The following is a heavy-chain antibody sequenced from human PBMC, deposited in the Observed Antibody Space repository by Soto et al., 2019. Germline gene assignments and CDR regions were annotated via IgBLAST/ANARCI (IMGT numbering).Heavy chain of an antibody. D-gene: IGHD2-21*01. Sequence: QVQLVESGGGLVKPGGSLRLSCAASGFTFSDYYMNWIRQAPGKGLEWVSYISSSSGYTNYADSVKGRFTISRDNAKNHRYLQMNSLGAEDAAVYYWATDGAVVIMGGGGTFETWGQGTMVTVSS. CDR2: ISSSSGYT. J-gene: IGHJ3*02. V-gene: IGHV3-11*06. CDR1: GFTFSDYY. CDR3: ATDGAVVIMGGGGTFET.